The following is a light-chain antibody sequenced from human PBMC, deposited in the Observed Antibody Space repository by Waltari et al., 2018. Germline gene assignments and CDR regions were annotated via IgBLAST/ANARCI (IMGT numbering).Light chain of an antibody. Sequence: SSELTQDPAVSVALGQTVSITCLGDSLRSYYASWYQQRPGQAPILLLYGQDNRPSGIPDRFSGSTSGNTASLTITGAQAEDEADYYCLSRDTTSTRVFGGGTRLTV. CDR3: LSRDTTSTRV. CDR1: SLRSYY. CDR2: GQD. J-gene: IGLJ3*02. V-gene: IGLV3-19*01.